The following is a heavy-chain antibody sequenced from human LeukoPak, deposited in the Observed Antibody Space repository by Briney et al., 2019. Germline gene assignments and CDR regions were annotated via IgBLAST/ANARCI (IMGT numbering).Heavy chain of an antibody. CDR2: VSGDHYST. CDR1: GFTLRNQD. J-gene: IGHJ6*03. V-gene: IGHV3-23*01. D-gene: IGHD2-2*01. CDR3: ASSRGGYCSSTTCRYYYYYYMDV. Sequence: GGSLRLLYAVSGFTLRNQDKLGARHDPAKGLECVSAVSGDHYSTHYGDSVKGRFTVSRDKSKNTLHLQMNTLRAEGRAVYYCASSRGGYCSSTTCRYYYYYYMDVGGKGTTVTVSS.